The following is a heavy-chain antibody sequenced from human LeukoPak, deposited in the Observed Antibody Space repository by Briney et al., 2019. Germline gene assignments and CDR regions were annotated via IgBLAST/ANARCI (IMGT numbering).Heavy chain of an antibody. CDR3: AKGSPQGLVVPAAVYYYYGMDV. CDR2: ISGSGGST. Sequence: GGSLRLSCAASGFTFSSYAMSWVRQAPGKGLEWVSAISGSGGSTYYADSVKGRFTISRDNSKNTLYLQMNSLRAEDTAAYYCAKGSPQGLVVPAAVYYYYGMDVWGQGTTVTVSS. D-gene: IGHD2-2*01. V-gene: IGHV3-23*01. J-gene: IGHJ6*02. CDR1: GFTFSSYA.